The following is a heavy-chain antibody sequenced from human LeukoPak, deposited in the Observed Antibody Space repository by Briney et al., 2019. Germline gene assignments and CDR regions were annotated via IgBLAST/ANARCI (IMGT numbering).Heavy chain of an antibody. CDR2: ISAYNGNT. J-gene: IGHJ6*02. D-gene: IGHD1-26*01. Sequence: ASVKVSCKASGYTFTSYGISWVRQAPGQGLEWMGWISAYNGNTNYAQKLQGRVTMTTDTSTSTAYMELRSLRSDDTAVYYCARGVRRWELPHYGMDVWGQGTMVTVSS. CDR3: ARGVRRWELPHYGMDV. CDR1: GYTFTSYG. V-gene: IGHV1-18*01.